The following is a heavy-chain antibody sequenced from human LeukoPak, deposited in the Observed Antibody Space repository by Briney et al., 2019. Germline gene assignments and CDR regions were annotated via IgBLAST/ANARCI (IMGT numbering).Heavy chain of an antibody. J-gene: IGHJ5*02. CDR1: GGSISSHY. V-gene: IGHV4-59*11. Sequence: SETLSLTCTVSGGSISSHYWSWIRQPPGQGLGWIGHIYYSGSTNYSPSLKSRVTISVDTSKNLFSLKVSSVTAADTAVYYCARGGAGDYYDSSGYYYVWYWFDPWGQGTLVTVSS. CDR3: ARGGAGDYYDSSGYYYVWYWFDP. CDR2: IYYSGST. D-gene: IGHD3-22*01.